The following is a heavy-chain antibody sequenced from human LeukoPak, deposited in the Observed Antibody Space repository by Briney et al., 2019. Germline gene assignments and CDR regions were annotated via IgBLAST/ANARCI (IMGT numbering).Heavy chain of an antibody. CDR3: ARAIRYFDWLLPWDYYYYMDV. CDR1: GYTFTGYY. D-gene: IGHD3-9*01. CDR2: INPNSGGT. Sequence: ASVKVSCKASGYTFTGYYIHWVRQAPGQGLEWMGWINPNSGGTNYAQKFQGRVTMTRDTSISTAYMELSRLRSDDTAVYYCARAIRYFDWLLPWDYYYYMDVWGKGTTVTVSS. V-gene: IGHV1-2*02. J-gene: IGHJ6*03.